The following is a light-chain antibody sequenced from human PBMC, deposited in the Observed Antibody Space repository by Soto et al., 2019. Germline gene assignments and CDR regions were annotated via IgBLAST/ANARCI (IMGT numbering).Light chain of an antibody. J-gene: IGKJ5*01. CDR1: QSVSRY. CDR3: QHSYRGLT. Sequence: DIQMTQSPSSLSTSAGDSVTITCRASQSVSRYIAWYEKKPGSAPTPLIYAAYTLQSGVPWLSRGSGSRELFTITVTSLQAEDSATYYCQHSYRGLTVGQGTRLEIK. V-gene: IGKV1-39*01. CDR2: AAY.